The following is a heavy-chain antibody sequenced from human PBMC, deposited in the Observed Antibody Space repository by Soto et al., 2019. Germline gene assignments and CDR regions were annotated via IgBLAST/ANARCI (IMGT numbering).Heavy chain of an antibody. D-gene: IGHD3-10*01. V-gene: IGHV4-34*01. CDR3: AIRTYGLGLYS. J-gene: IGHJ4*02. CDR2: INHSGRT. Sequence: SETLSLTCAVYGGSFSGYYWSWIRQPPGKGLEWIGEINHSGRTNYTPSLKSRVTISVDTSKNQFSLRLTSVTAADTAVYYCAIRTYGLGLYSWGRGALVTVSS. CDR1: GGSFSGYY.